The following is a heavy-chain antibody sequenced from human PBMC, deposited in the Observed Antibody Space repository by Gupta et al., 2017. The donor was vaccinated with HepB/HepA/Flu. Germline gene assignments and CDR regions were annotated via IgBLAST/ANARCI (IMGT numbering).Heavy chain of an antibody. CDR1: GGSISSSGYYY. D-gene: IGHD1-26*01. J-gene: IGHJ4*02. V-gene: IGHV4-39*01. Sequence: QLQLQESGPGLVKPSGTLSLTCTVSGGSISSSGYYYWGWIQQPPGKGLEWIGSIYYSGSTIYNPSLKSRVTISVETSKNQFSLKLSSVTAADTAVYYCARHGGGSYSLFDYWGQGPLVTVS. CDR2: IYYSGST. CDR3: ARHGGGSYSLFDY.